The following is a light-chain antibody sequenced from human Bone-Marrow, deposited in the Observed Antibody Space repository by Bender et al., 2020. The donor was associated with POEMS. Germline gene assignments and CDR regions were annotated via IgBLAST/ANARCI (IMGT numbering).Light chain of an antibody. CDR2: QDT. CDR1: KLGDKF. J-gene: IGLJ2*01. CDR3: QAWDSRTFVK. Sequence: SSDVTQPPSVSVSPGQTATITCSGDKLGDKFTSWYQHKPGQSPVLVIYQDTKRPSGIPERFSGSNSGNTATLTISGTQAMDEADYYCQAWDSRTFVKFGGGTKLTVL. V-gene: IGLV3-1*01.